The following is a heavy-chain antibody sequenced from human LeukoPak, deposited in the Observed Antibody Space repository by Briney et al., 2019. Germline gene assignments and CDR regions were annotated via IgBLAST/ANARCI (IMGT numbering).Heavy chain of an antibody. Sequence: SETLSPTCTVSGGSISSSSYYWGWIRQPPGKGLEWIGSIYYSGSTYYNPSLKSRVTISVDTSKNQFSLKLSSVTAADTAVYYCARRLRFLEWLISPAFDIWGQGTMVTVSS. V-gene: IGHV4-39*01. D-gene: IGHD3-3*01. J-gene: IGHJ3*02. CDR1: GGSISSSSYY. CDR3: ARRLRFLEWLISPAFDI. CDR2: IYYSGST.